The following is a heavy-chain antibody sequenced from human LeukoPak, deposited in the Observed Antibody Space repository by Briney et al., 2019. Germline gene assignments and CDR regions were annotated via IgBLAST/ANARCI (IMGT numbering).Heavy chain of an antibody. D-gene: IGHD1-26*01. CDR3: ATLVNSGGYDAFDI. CDR1: GYTFTGYY. Sequence: ASVKVSCKASGYTFTGYYMHWVRQAPGQGLEWMGWINPNSGGTNYAQKFQGRVTMTRDTSISTAYMELSRLRSDDTAVYYCATLVNSGGYDAFDIWGQGTMVTVSS. CDR2: INPNSGGT. J-gene: IGHJ3*02. V-gene: IGHV1-2*02.